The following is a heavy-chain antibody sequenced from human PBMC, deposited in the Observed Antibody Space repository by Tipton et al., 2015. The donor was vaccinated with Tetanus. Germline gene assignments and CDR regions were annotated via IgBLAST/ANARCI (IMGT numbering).Heavy chain of an antibody. CDR2: ISSSSSYI. CDR3: ARENGGYDYYNYYGMDV. D-gene: IGHD5-12*01. V-gene: IGHV3-21*01. Sequence: SLRLSCAASGFTFDDYAMHWVRQAPGKGLEWVSSISSSSSYIYYADLVKGRFTMSRDNAKNPLYLQMNSLRAEDTAVYYCARENGGYDYYNYYGMDVWGQGTTVAVSS. CDR1: GFTFDDYA. J-gene: IGHJ6*02.